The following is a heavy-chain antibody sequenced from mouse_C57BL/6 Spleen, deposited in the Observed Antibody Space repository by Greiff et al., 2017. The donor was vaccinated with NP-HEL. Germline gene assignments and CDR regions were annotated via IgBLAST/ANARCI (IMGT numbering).Heavy chain of an antibody. Sequence: EVQLQESGAELVKPGASVKLSCTASGFNIKDYYMHWVKQRTEQGLEWIGRIDPEDGETKYAPKFQGKATITADTSSNTAYLQLSSLTSEDTAVYYCAPYYYGSSQRAWFAYWGQGTLITVSA. CDR1: GFNIKDYY. D-gene: IGHD1-1*01. CDR2: IDPEDGET. CDR3: APYYYGSSQRAWFAY. V-gene: IGHV14-2*01. J-gene: IGHJ3*01.